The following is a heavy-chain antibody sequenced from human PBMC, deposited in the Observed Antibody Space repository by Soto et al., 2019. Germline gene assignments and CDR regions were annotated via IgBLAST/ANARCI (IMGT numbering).Heavy chain of an antibody. V-gene: IGHV1-3*01. J-gene: IGHJ6*02. D-gene: IGHD2-15*01. Sequence: GASVKVSCKAFGYTFSNYPIHWVRQAPGQRLEWLGWIDPDKGNTKYSQTFQGRVTITRDTSARTAYVEVSSLNSEDTAVYYCARDSGIVALYALDVWGQGTTVTVSS. CDR3: ARDSGIVALYALDV. CDR2: IDPDKGNT. CDR1: GYTFSNYP.